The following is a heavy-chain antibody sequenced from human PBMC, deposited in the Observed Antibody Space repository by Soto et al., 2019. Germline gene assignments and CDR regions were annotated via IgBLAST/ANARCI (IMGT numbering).Heavy chain of an antibody. J-gene: IGHJ4*02. D-gene: IGHD3-16*01. V-gene: IGHV1-3*01. CDR1: GYTFTSYA. Sequence: ASVKVSCKASGYTFTSYAMHWVRQAPGQRLECMGWINAGNGNTIYSQKFQGRVTITRDTSASTAYMELSSLRFEDTAIYYCAKSISFGGVIAYTLDYWGQGALVTVSS. CDR2: INAGNGNT. CDR3: AKSISFGGVIAYTLDY.